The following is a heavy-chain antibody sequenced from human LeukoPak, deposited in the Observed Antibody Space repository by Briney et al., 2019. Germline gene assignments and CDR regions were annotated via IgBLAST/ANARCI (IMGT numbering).Heavy chain of an antibody. V-gene: IGHV1-2*06. CDR1: GYTFSGYF. J-gene: IGHJ6*03. CDR2: INPNSGGT. CDR3: ARGQTGYMDV. D-gene: IGHD3-9*01. Sequence: GASVKVSCKASGYTFSGYFVHWVRQAPGQGLEWMGRINPNSGGTNYAQKFQGRVTMTRDTSISTAYMELSRLRSDDTAVYYCARGQTGYMDVWGKGTTVTVSS.